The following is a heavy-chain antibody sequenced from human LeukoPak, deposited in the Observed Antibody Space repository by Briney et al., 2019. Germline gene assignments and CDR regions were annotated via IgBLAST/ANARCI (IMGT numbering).Heavy chain of an antibody. CDR3: ARDRGPRTLTVGYFDY. CDR1: GFTFSSYS. CDR2: ISSSSSTI. D-gene: IGHD1-26*01. Sequence: GGSLRLSCAASGFTFSSYSMNWVRQAPGKGLEWVSYISSSSSTIYYADSVKGRFTISRDNAKNSLYLQMNSLRAEDTAVYYCARDRGPRTLTVGYFDYWGQGTLVTVSS. V-gene: IGHV3-48*04. J-gene: IGHJ4*02.